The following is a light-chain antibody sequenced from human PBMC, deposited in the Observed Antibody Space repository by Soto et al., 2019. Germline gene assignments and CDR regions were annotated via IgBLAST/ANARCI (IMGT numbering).Light chain of an antibody. V-gene: IGKV1-39*01. CDR2: AAS. CDR1: QSISSY. J-gene: IGKJ1*01. CDR3: QQSYSTPQT. Sequence: DIQMTQSPSSLSASVGDRVTITCPASQSISSYLNWYQQKPGKAPKLLIYAASSLQSGVPSRFSGSGSGTEFTLTISSLQPEDFATFYCQQSYSTPQTFGQGTKVEIK.